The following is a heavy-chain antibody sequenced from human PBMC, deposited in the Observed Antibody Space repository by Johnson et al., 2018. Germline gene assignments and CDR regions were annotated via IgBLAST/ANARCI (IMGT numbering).Heavy chain of an antibody. J-gene: IGHJ3*02. CDR3: ARDLSILDAFDS. Sequence: EVQLVESGGGLVKPGGSLRLSCAASGFTFSSYSMNWVRQAPGKGLEWVSSISSSSSYIYYADSVKGRFTISRDNAKNSLYLQMNSLRAEDTAVYYGARDLSILDAFDSWGQGTMVTVSS. CDR2: ISSSSSYI. CDR1: GFTFSSYS. V-gene: IGHV3-21*01. D-gene: IGHD6-6*01.